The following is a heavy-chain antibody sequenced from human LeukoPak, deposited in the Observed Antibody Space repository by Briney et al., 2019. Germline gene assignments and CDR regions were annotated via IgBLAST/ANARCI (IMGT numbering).Heavy chain of an antibody. Sequence: GGSLRLSCAASGFTFSSYGMHWVRQAPGKGLEWVAVIWYDGSNKYYADSVKGRFTISRDNSKNTLYLQMNSLRAEDTAVYYCARVTGDYAIMDVWGKGTMVTVSS. D-gene: IGHD4-17*01. CDR2: IWYDGSNK. CDR1: GFTFSSYG. J-gene: IGHJ6*04. CDR3: ARVTGDYAIMDV. V-gene: IGHV3-33*01.